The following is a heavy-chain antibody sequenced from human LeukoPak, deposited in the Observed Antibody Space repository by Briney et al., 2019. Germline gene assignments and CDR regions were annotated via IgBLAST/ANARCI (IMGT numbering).Heavy chain of an antibody. J-gene: IGHJ5*02. D-gene: IGHD6-19*01. CDR3: ARDTMAVASVAGYNWLDP. CDR2: ISSSSSYI. CDR1: GFTFNSYS. V-gene: IGHV3-21*01. Sequence: GGSLRLSCAASGFTFNSYSMNWVRQAPGKGLEWVSSISSSSSYIYYADSVKGRFTISRDNAKNSLYLQMNSLRAEDTAVYYCARDTMAVASVAGYNWLDPWGQGTLVTVSS.